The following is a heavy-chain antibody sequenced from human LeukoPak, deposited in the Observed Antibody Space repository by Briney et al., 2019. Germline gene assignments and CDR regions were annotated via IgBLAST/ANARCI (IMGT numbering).Heavy chain of an antibody. J-gene: IGHJ3*02. Sequence: SETLSLTCVVSGDSISSYYWSWIRQSPEKGLEWIGNIYYSGNTNYNPSLKGRIAISIDTSKNQFSLKLNSVTAADTAVYYCARDISPNITIFGVVITAGAFDIWGQGTRVTVSS. D-gene: IGHD3-3*01. CDR3: ARDISPNITIFGVVITAGAFDI. CDR2: IYYSGNT. CDR1: GDSISSYY. V-gene: IGHV4-59*01.